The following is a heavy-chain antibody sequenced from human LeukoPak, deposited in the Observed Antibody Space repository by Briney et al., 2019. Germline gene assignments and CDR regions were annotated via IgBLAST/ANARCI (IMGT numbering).Heavy chain of an antibody. CDR2: IYYSGST. D-gene: IGHD6-19*01. V-gene: IGHV4-59*01. CDR3: ARGGWSMDY. CDR1: GDSRTGYY. J-gene: IGHJ4*02. Sequence: SETLSLTCSVSGDSRTGYYWSWIRQPPGKGLEWIGYIYYSGSTNYNPSLKSRVSISVDTSKSQFSLRLSSVTAADTALYYCARGGWSMDYWGQGTLVAVSS.